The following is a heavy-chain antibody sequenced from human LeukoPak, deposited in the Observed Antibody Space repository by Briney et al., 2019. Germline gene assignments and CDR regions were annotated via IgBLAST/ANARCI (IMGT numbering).Heavy chain of an antibody. D-gene: IGHD2-2*01. CDR1: GFTFSSYW. CDR3: ARDIVVVPAATNWFDP. J-gene: IGHJ5*02. V-gene: IGHV3-7*01. CDR2: IKRDGSEK. Sequence: SGGSLRLSCAASGFTFSSYWMSWVRQAPGKGLEWVANIKRDGSEKYYVDSVKGRFTISRDNAKNSLYLQMNSLRAEDTAVYYCARDIVVVPAATNWFDPWGQGTLVTVSS.